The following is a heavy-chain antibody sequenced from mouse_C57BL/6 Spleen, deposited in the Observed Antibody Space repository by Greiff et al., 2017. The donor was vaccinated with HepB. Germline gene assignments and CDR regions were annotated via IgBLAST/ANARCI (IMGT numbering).Heavy chain of an antibody. CDR3: ARGDYDGADLLYYYAMDY. D-gene: IGHD2-4*01. CDR2: INPYNGGT. J-gene: IGHJ4*01. V-gene: IGHV1-19*01. CDR1: GYTFTDYY. Sequence: VQLQQSGPVLVKPGASVKMSCKASGYTFTDYYMNWVKQSHGKSLEWIGVINPYNGGTSYNQKFKGKATLTVDKSSSTAYMELNSLTSEDSAVYYCARGDYDGADLLYYYAMDYWGQGTSVTVSS.